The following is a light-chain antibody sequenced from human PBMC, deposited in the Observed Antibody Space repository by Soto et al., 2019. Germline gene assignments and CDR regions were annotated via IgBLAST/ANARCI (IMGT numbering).Light chain of an antibody. Sequence: VLTQSPGTLSLSPGERAPLSCRASQSVSSSYLAWYQQKPGQAPRLLIYGASSRATGIPDRFSGSGSGTDFTLTISRLEPEDFAVYYCQQYGSSPKTFGQGTKVDIK. CDR2: GAS. V-gene: IGKV3-20*01. J-gene: IGKJ1*01. CDR3: QQYGSSPKT. CDR1: QSVSSSY.